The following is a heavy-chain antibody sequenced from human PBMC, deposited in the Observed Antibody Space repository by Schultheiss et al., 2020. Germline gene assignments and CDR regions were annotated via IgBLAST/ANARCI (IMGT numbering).Heavy chain of an antibody. CDR2: IFYRGNT. D-gene: IGHD3-10*01. J-gene: IGHJ6*02. CDR1: GGSLSSGAYF. Sequence: SETLSLTCTVSGGSLSSGAYFWSWIRQPPGKGLEWIGYIFYRGNTTYNPSLESRVTISVDRSKNQFSLKLSSVTAADTAVYYCARDQGSGSYYGMDVWGQGTTVTVSS. V-gene: IGHV4-61*08. CDR3: ARDQGSGSYYGMDV.